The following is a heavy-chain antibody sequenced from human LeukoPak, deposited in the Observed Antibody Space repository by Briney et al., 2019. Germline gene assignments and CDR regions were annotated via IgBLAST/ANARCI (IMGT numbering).Heavy chain of an antibody. CDR3: TRGSPDNYGDYEWFDP. Sequence: PGRSLRLSCTASGFTFGDYAMSWVRQAPGKGLEWVGFIRSKAYGGTTEYAASVKGRFTISRDDSKSIAYLQMNSLKTEATGVYYCTRGSPDNYGDYEWFDPWGQGTLVTVSS. CDR2: IRSKAYGGTT. J-gene: IGHJ5*02. CDR1: GFTFGDYA. V-gene: IGHV3-49*04. D-gene: IGHD4-17*01.